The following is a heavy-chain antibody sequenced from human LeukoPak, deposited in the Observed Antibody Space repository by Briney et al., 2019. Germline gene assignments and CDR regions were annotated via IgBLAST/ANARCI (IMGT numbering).Heavy chain of an antibody. CDR3: ARAGFGAAYGMDV. J-gene: IGHJ6*02. D-gene: IGHD4/OR15-4a*01. V-gene: IGHV1-69*04. CDR1: GGTFSSYA. CDR2: IIPILGIA. Sequence: SVKVSCKASGGTFSSYAISWVRQAPGQGLEWMGRIIPILGIANYAQKFQGRVTITADKSTSTAYMELSSLRSEDTAVYYCARAGFGAAYGMDVWGQGTTVTVSS.